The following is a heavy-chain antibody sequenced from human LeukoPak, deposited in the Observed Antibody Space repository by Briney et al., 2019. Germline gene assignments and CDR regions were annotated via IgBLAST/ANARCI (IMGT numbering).Heavy chain of an antibody. CDR1: GFTFSNYA. V-gene: IGHV3-23*01. Sequence: PGGSLRLSCAASGFTFSNYAMNWVRQAPGRGLEWVSAINPSGDSTYYADSVKGRFTISRDNSKNTLYLQMNSLRAEDTAVYYCAKRSEESCSGGSCYCMVDWGQGTLVTVSS. CDR3: AKRSEESCSGGSCYCMVD. J-gene: IGHJ4*02. D-gene: IGHD2-15*01. CDR2: INPSGDST.